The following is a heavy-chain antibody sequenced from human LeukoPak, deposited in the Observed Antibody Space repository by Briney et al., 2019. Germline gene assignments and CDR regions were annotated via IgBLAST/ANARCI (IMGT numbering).Heavy chain of an antibody. Sequence: SETLSLTCTVSGGSISTYYWSWIRQPPGKGLEWIGYIDYSGSTDYNPSLKSRVTISVDTSKNQFPLKLSSVTAADTAVYYCARGRRYYFDYWGQGTLVTVSS. CDR3: ARGRRYYFDY. CDR2: IDYSGST. CDR1: GGSISTYY. V-gene: IGHV4-59*01. J-gene: IGHJ4*02.